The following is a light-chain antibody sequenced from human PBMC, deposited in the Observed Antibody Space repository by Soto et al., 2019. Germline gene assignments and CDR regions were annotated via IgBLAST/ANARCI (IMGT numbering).Light chain of an antibody. J-gene: IGLJ1*01. CDR2: GNS. Sequence: QSVLTQPPSVSGAPGQRVTISFTGSSSNIVAGYDVHWYQQLPGTAPKLLIYGNSNRPSGVPDRFSGSKSGTSASLAITGLQAEDEADYCCQSYDSSLSGYVFGTGTKVTVL. V-gene: IGLV1-40*01. CDR1: SSNIVAGYD. CDR3: QSYDSSLSGYV.